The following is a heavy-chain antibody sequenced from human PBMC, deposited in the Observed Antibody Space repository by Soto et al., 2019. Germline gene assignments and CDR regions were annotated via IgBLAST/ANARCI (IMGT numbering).Heavy chain of an antibody. Sequence: GGSLRLSCAASGFTFSSYAMSWVRQAPGKGLEWVLAISGSGGSTYYADSVKGRFTISRDNSKNTLYLQMNSLRAEDTAVYYCAKGGGIAVAIYYYGMDVWGQGTTVTVSS. D-gene: IGHD6-19*01. CDR2: ISGSGGST. J-gene: IGHJ6*02. V-gene: IGHV3-23*01. CDR1: GFTFSSYA. CDR3: AKGGGIAVAIYYYGMDV.